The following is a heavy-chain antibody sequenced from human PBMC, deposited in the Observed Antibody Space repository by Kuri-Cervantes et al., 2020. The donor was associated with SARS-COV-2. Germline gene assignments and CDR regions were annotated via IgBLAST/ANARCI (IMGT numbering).Heavy chain of an antibody. CDR3: AREGRDNYPLDL. CDR2: ISYDGSNK. D-gene: IGHD1-1*01. Sequence: LSLTCAASGFTFSSYAMHWVRQAPGKGLEWVAVISYDGSNKYYADSVKGRFTISRDNAANSLYLQTNSLKDEDTAVYYCAREGRDNYPLDLWGQGTLVTVSS. V-gene: IGHV3-30*04. CDR1: GFTFSSYA. J-gene: IGHJ5*02.